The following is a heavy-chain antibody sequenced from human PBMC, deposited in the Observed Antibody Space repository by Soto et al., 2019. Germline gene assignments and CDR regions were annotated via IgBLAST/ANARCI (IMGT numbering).Heavy chain of an antibody. Sequence: SLRLSCAASGFNFDDYAMHWVRQAPGKGLEWVAGITWNSGNIAYADSVKGRFTISRDNAKTSLYLQMNSLRPEDTAFYFCAKDHLGGAMAVPFFDSRGHGALVTVSS. J-gene: IGHJ4*01. V-gene: IGHV3-9*01. CDR2: ITWNSGNI. CDR3: AKDHLGGAMAVPFFDS. D-gene: IGHD3-16*01. CDR1: GFNFDDYA.